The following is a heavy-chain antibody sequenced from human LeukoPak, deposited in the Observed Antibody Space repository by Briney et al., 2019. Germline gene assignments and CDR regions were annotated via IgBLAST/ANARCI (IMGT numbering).Heavy chain of an antibody. CDR2: VYSGGST. J-gene: IGHJ4*02. V-gene: IGHV3-53*01. Sequence: PGGSLRLSCAASGFTVSSDYMSWVRQAPGEGLEWVSVVYSGGSTYYADSVKGRFTISRDNSKNTLYLQMNSLRAEDTAVYYCARALYYFDYWGQGTLVTVSS. CDR3: ARALYYFDY. CDR1: GFTVSSDY.